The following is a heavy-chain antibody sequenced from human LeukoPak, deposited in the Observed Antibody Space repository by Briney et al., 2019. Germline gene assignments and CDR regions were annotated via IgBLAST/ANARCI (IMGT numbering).Heavy chain of an antibody. D-gene: IGHD4-17*01. CDR2: ISGSGGST. J-gene: IGHJ4*02. V-gene: IGHV3-23*01. Sequence: GGSLRLSCAASGFTFSSYAMSWVRQAPGKGLEWVSAISGSGGSTYYADSVKGRFTISRDNSKNTLYLQMNSLRAEDTAVYYCAKDRARGHDYGDYVFDYWGQGTLVTVSS. CDR3: AKDRARGHDYGDYVFDY. CDR1: GFTFSSYA.